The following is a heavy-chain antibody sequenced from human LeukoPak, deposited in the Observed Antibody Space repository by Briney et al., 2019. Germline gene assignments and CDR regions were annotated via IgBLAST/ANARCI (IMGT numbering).Heavy chain of an antibody. V-gene: IGHV3-23*01. CDR3: AKRGVVIRVILVGFHKEAYYFDS. J-gene: IGHJ4*02. D-gene: IGHD3-22*01. Sequence: PGGSLRLSCAVSGITLSNYGMSWVRQAPGKGLEWVAGISDSGGRTKYADSVKGRFTISRDNAKNTLYLQMNSVRAEDTAVYFCAKRGVVIRVILVGFHKEAYYFDSWGQGALVTVSS. CDR1: GITLSNYG. CDR2: ISDSGGRT.